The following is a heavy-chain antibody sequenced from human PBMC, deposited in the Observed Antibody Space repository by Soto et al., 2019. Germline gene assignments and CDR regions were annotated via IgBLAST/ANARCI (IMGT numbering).Heavy chain of an antibody. Sequence: ASVKVSCKASGGTFSSYAISWVRQAPGQGLEWMGGIIPIFGTANYAQKFQGRVTITADESTSTAYMELSSLRSEGTAVYYCARVSNVDTAMVMGTYYFDYWGQGTLVTVSS. D-gene: IGHD5-18*01. J-gene: IGHJ4*02. CDR2: IIPIFGTA. CDR3: ARVSNVDTAMVMGTYYFDY. CDR1: GGTFSSYA. V-gene: IGHV1-69*13.